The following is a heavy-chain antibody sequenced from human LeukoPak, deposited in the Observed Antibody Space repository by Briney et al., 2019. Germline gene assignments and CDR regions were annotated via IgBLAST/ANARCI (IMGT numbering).Heavy chain of an antibody. CDR2: IYYSGST. V-gene: IGHV4-59*08. Sequence: PSETLSLTCTVYGGSISSYYWSWIRQPPGKGLEWIGYIYYSGSTNYNPSLKSRVTISVDTSKNQFSLILISVSAADTAVYYCARLSGDGYSVDYWGQGTLVTVSS. J-gene: IGHJ4*02. CDR3: ARLSGDGYSVDY. D-gene: IGHD5-24*01. CDR1: GGSISSYY.